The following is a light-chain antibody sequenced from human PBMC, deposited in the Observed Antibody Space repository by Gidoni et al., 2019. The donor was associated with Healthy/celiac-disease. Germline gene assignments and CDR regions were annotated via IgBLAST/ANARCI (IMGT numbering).Light chain of an antibody. CDR1: QSVFYSSNNKNY. J-gene: IGKJ2*01. CDR2: WAS. V-gene: IGKV4-1*01. Sequence: DIVMTQSPDSLAASLGDRATINCKSSQSVFYSSNNKNYLAWYQQKPGQPPKLLIYWASTRQSGVPDRFSGSGSGTDFTRTISSLQAEDVAVYYCQQYYSTPRYTFGQGTKLEIK. CDR3: QQYYSTPRYT.